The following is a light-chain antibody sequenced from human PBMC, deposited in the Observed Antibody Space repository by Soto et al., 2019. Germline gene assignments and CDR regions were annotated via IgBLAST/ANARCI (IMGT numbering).Light chain of an antibody. CDR2: DAS. CDR1: QSISDW. Sequence: DIQMTQSPSSLSASVGDRVTITCRASQSISDWLAWFQLKPGKAPKLLIYDASSLESGVPSRFSGSGSGTEFTLTLSSLQPDDFATYYCQQYNNYSTFGQGTKVDIK. V-gene: IGKV1-5*01. CDR3: QQYNNYST. J-gene: IGKJ1*01.